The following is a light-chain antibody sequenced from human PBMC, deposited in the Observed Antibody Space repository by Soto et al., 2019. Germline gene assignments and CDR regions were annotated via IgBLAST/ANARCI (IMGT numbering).Light chain of an antibody. CDR3: ATWDGSLPGEV. Sequence: VLTQSPSVSAAPGQQVTISCSGSSSNIGNNYVSWYQQLPGTAPKLLIYDNNKRPSGIPDRFSGSKSGTSGTLDITGLQTGDEADYYCATWDGSLPGEVFGGGTQLTVL. CDR2: DNN. V-gene: IGLV1-51*01. CDR1: SSNIGNNY. J-gene: IGLJ2*01.